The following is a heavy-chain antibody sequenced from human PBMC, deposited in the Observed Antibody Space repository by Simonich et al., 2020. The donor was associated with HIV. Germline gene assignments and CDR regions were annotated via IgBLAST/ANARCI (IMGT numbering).Heavy chain of an antibody. J-gene: IGHJ6*03. CDR1: GGSFSGYY. V-gene: IGHV4-34*01. Sequence: QVQLQQWGAGLLKPSETLSLTCAVYGGSFSGYYWSWIRKPPGKGLEWIGEINHSGNTIYNPSLKGRVTISVEKSKNQFSLKLSSMTAADTAVYYCAAGHGLLRFLQWEGTYMDVWGKGTTVTVSS. CDR3: AAGHGLLRFLQWEGTYMDV. D-gene: IGHD3-3*01. CDR2: INHSGNT.